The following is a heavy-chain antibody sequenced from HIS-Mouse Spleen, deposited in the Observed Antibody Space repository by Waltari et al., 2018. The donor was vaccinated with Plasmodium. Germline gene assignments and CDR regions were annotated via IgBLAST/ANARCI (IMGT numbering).Heavy chain of an antibody. CDR1: ACTFPRFA. CDR3: ARRYFDL. V-gene: IGHV1-8*01. CDR2: MNPNSGNT. Sequence: QVPLVQSGDEVKTPGVSVKVSCMASACTFPRFAINWVRQATGQGLEWMGWMNPNSGNTGYAQKFQGRVTMTRNTSISTAYMELSSLRSEDTAVYYCARRYFDLWGRGTLVTVSS. J-gene: IGHJ2*01.